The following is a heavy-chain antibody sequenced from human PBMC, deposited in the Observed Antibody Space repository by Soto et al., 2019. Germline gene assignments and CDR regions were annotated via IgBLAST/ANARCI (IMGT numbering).Heavy chain of an antibody. CDR2: ISYDGSNK. CDR3: AKDSQDIVVVPAAKGHYYYYGMDV. D-gene: IGHD2-2*01. V-gene: IGHV3-30*18. J-gene: IGHJ6*02. CDR1: GFTFSSYG. Sequence: LRLSCAASGFTFSSYGMHWVRQAPGKGLEWVAVISYDGSNKYYADSVKGRFTISRDNSKNTLYLQMNSLRAEDTAVYYCAKDSQDIVVVPAAKGHYYYYGMDVWGQGTTVTVSS.